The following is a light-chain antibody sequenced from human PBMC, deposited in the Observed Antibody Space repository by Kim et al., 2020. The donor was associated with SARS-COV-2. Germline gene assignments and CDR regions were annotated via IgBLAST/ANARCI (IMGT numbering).Light chain of an antibody. Sequence: SSALTQDPAVSVALGQTVRITCQGDSLRSSYATWYQQKPGQAPKVVIYGKDNRPSGVPDRFSGSSTGNTAYLTITGTQAGDEADYYCNSRDSNDYVVFGG. CDR3: NSRDSNDYVV. CDR1: SLRSSY. J-gene: IGLJ2*01. V-gene: IGLV3-19*01. CDR2: GKD.